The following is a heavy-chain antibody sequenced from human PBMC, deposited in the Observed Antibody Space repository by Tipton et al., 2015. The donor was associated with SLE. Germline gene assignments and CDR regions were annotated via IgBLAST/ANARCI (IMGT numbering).Heavy chain of an antibody. J-gene: IGHJ4*02. CDR1: GGPFSGYY. V-gene: IGHV4-34*01. CDR3: ARGGYYYDSSGYSDY. CDR2: INHSGST. Sequence: TLSLTCAVYGGPFSGYYWSWIRQPPGKGLEWIGEINHSGSTNYNPSLKSRVTISVDTSKNQFSLKLSSVAAADTAVYYCARGGYYYDSSGYSDYWGQGTLVTVSS. D-gene: IGHD3-22*01.